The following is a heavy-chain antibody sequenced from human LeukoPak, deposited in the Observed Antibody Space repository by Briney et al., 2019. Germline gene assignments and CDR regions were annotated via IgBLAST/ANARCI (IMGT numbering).Heavy chain of an antibody. Sequence: PGGSLRLSCAASGFTFSSYGMHWVRQAPGKGLEWVAVIWYDGSNKYYADSVKGRFTISRDNSKNTLYLQMNSLRAEDTAVYYCAMKGIAVAGTADYWGQGTLVTVSS. CDR3: AMKGIAVAGTADY. CDR1: GFTFSSYG. J-gene: IGHJ4*02. V-gene: IGHV3-33*01. CDR2: IWYDGSNK. D-gene: IGHD6-19*01.